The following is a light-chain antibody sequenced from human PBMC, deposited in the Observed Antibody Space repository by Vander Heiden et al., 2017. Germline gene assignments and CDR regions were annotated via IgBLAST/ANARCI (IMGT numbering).Light chain of an antibody. V-gene: IGKV3-20*01. Sequence: EIVLMQSPGTLSLSPGERATLSCRASQSVSSSYLAWYQQKPGQAPRLLIYGAASRATGIPARFSGSGSGTDFTLTISRLEPEDLAVYYCQQYGSSPLTFGGGTKVEIK. CDR3: QQYGSSPLT. CDR1: QSVSSSY. CDR2: GAA. J-gene: IGKJ4*01.